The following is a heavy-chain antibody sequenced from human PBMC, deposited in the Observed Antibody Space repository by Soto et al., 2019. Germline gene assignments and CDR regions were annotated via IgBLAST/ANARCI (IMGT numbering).Heavy chain of an antibody. CDR1: GDSVSNNRAA. J-gene: IGHJ4*02. D-gene: IGHD4-4*01. CDR3: ARAPPAFHSAFDY. CDR2: TYYRSKWLN. V-gene: IGHV6-1*01. Sequence: PSPTLSLPCAISGDSVSNNRAAWNWIRQSPSRGLEWLGRTYYRSKWLNDYAVSMKGQLTINPDTSKNQFSLHLDSVTPEDTAMYYCARAPPAFHSAFDYWGQGTLVTVSS.